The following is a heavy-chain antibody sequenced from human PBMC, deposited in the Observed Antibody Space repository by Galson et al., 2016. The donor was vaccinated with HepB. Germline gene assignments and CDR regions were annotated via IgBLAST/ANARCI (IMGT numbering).Heavy chain of an antibody. CDR2: LNQDGSKK. CDR1: RFTFSNSW. CDR3: ADPSVA. J-gene: IGHJ4*02. Sequence: ASRFTFSNSWMNWVRQAPGKGLEWVANLNQDGSKKFYVDSVKGRFTISRDNAKNSLYLQMNSLRAEDTAIYYCADPSVAWGQGTLVTVSS. V-gene: IGHV3-7*01. D-gene: IGHD5/OR15-5a*01.